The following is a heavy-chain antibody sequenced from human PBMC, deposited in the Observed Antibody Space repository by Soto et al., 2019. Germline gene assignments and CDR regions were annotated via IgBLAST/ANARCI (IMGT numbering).Heavy chain of an antibody. D-gene: IGHD6-13*01. Sequence: GGSLRLSCAASGFTFSSYWMSWVRQAPGKGLEWVANIKQDGSEKYYVDSVKGRFTISRDNAKNSLYLQMNSLRAEDTAVYYCARVPHPLAAAAYFQHWGQGTLVTVSS. CDR3: ARVPHPLAAAAYFQH. J-gene: IGHJ1*01. V-gene: IGHV3-7*01. CDR2: IKQDGSEK. CDR1: GFTFSSYW.